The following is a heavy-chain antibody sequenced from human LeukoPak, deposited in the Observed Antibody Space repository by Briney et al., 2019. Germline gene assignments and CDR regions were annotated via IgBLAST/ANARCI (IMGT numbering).Heavy chain of an antibody. V-gene: IGHV3-11*01. Sequence: GGSLRLSCAASGFTFSDYYMSWIRQAPGKGLEWVSYISSSGSTIYYTDSVKGRFTISRDNSKNTLYLQMNSLRADDMAVYYCAKKAEAYGDSVSQHWGQGTLVTVSS. D-gene: IGHD4-17*01. CDR3: AKKAEAYGDSVSQH. J-gene: IGHJ1*01. CDR1: GFTFSDYY. CDR2: ISSSGSTI.